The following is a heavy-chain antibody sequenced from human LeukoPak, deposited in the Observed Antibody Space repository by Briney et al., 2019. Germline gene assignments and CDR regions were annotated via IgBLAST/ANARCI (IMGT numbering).Heavy chain of an antibody. V-gene: IGHV4-4*07. CDR2: IYTSGST. CDR3: AGSPYCSGGTCYATFDY. D-gene: IGHD2-15*01. CDR1: GGSISSSD. J-gene: IGHJ4*02. Sequence: SETLSLTCTVSGGSISSSDWSWIRQPAGKGLEYIGRIYTSGSTNYNPSLKSRVTMSVDTSKNHFSLKLSSVTAADTALYYCAGSPYCSGGTCYATFDYWGQGTLVTVSS.